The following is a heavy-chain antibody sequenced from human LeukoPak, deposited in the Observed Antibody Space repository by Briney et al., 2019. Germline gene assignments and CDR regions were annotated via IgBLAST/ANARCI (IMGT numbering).Heavy chain of an antibody. J-gene: IGHJ6*04. CDR3: AREAGCSGGSCYSDYYGMDV. V-gene: IGHV1-69*13. CDR2: ILPIFGTA. CDR1: GGTFNSYA. D-gene: IGHD2-15*01. Sequence: SVKVSCKASGGTFNSYAISWVRQAPGQGLEWMGGILPIFGTANYAQKFQGRVTITADESTSTAYMELSSLRFEDTAVYYCAREAGCSGGSCYSDYYGMDVWGKGTTVTVSS.